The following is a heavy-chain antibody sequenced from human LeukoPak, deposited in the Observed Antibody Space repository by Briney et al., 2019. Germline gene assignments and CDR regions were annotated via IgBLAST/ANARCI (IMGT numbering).Heavy chain of an antibody. J-gene: IGHJ3*02. V-gene: IGHV4-61*01. CDR2: IYYSGST. CDR3: ARVGLVGAFDI. D-gene: IGHD1-26*01. CDR1: GSISSGSYY. Sequence: SETLSLTCTVSGSISSGSYYWSWIRQPPGKGLEWIGYIYYSGSTNYNPSLKSRVTISVDTSKNQFSLKLSSVTAADTAVYYCARVGLVGAFDIWGQGTMVTVSS.